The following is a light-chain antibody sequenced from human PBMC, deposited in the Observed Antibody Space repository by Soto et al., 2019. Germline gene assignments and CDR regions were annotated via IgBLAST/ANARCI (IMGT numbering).Light chain of an antibody. CDR2: YNN. CDR1: NSNIASNT. Sequence: QSVLTRPPSASETPGQTVSISCSGSNSNIASNTVNWYQHLPGTAPKLLIYYNNQRPSGVPDRFSGSKSGITASLTVSGLQAEDEADYYCSSHAGSNNDYVFGTGTKVTVL. CDR3: SSHAGSNNDYV. J-gene: IGLJ1*01. V-gene: IGLV1-44*01.